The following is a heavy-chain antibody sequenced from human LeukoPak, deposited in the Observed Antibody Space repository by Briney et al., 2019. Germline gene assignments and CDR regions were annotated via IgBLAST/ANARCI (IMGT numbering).Heavy chain of an antibody. Sequence: PGGSLRLSCAASGFTFSSCAMSWVRQAPGKGLEWVSLISGSGDSRYYADSVKGRFTISRDNAKSSLYLQMNSLRAEDTAVYYCARDLYYFGSGSFVPGLPDYWGQGTLVTVSS. CDR1: GFTFSSCA. D-gene: IGHD3-10*01. J-gene: IGHJ4*02. V-gene: IGHV3-23*01. CDR2: ISGSGDSR. CDR3: ARDLYYFGSGSFVPGLPDY.